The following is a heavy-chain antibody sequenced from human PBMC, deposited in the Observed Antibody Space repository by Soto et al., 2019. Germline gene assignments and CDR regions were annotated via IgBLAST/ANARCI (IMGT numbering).Heavy chain of an antibody. CDR1: GFTFSSYA. CDR3: ARDLTSSGRSTYLGY. V-gene: IGHV3-23*01. CDR2: ISGDGATT. J-gene: IGHJ4*02. Sequence: EVQLLESGGVLVQPGGSLRLSCAASGFTFSSYALSWVRQAPGKGLEWVSGISGDGATTYYPDSVKGGFTISRDSSTNTLYLPMNSLRAEDSAVSYGARDLTSSGRSTYLGYWGQGTLVTVSS. D-gene: IGHD6-19*01.